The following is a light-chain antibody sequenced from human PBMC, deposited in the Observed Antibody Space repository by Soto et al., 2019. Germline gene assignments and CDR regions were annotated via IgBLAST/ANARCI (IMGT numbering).Light chain of an antibody. CDR3: ISFTPTSTPPYV. J-gene: IGLJ1*01. CDR1: RSDVVDYNS. Sequence: QSALTQPASVSGSPGQSITISCTGTRSDVVDYNSVSWYQQYPGKAPKLLIYDVSNRPSGVSNRFSGSKSGNTASLTISGLQAEDEADYYCISFTPTSTPPYVFGLWSKVTV. V-gene: IGLV2-14*01. CDR2: DVS.